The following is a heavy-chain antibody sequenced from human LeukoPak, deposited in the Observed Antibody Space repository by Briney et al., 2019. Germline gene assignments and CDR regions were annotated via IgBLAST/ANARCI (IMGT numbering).Heavy chain of an antibody. D-gene: IGHD6-19*01. CDR1: GGSISSGGYY. V-gene: IGHV4-31*03. CDR3: ARGGHSSGWYLDY. Sequence: SQTLSLTCTVSGGSISSGGYYWSWIRQHPGKGLEWIGYIYYSGSTYYNPSLKSRVTISVDTSKNQFSLKLSSVTAADTAVYYSARGGHSSGWYLDYWGQGTLVTVSS. J-gene: IGHJ4*02. CDR2: IYYSGST.